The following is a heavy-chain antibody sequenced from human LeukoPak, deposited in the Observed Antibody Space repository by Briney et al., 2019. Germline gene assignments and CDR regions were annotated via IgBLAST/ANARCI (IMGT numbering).Heavy chain of an antibody. CDR1: GYTFTSYG. V-gene: IGHV1-18*01. J-gene: IGHJ4*02. CDR2: ISAYNGNT. Sequence: ASVKVSCKASGYTFTSYGISWVRQAPGQGLEWMGWISAYNGNTNYAQKLQGRVTMTTDTSTSTAYMELRSLRSDDTAVYYCARLRNYDSSGYCRYWGQGTLVTVSS. CDR3: ARLRNYDSSGYCRY. D-gene: IGHD3-22*01.